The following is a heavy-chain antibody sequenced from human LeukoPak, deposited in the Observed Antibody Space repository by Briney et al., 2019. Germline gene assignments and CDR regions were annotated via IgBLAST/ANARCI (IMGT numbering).Heavy chain of an antibody. V-gene: IGHV3-23*01. CDR2: ISGSGGST. J-gene: IGHJ4*02. D-gene: IGHD3-9*01. Sequence: GGSLRLSCAASGFTFSSYGMSWVRQAPGEGLEWVSAISGSGGSTYYADSVKGRFTISRDNSKNTLYLQMNSLRAEDTAVYYCAKVGDILTGYSGGPYYFDYWGQGTLVTVSS. CDR1: GFTFSSYG. CDR3: AKVGDILTGYSGGPYYFDY.